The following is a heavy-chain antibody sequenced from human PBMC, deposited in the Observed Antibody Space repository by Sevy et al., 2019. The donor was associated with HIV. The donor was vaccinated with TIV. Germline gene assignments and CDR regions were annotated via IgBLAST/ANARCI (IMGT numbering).Heavy chain of an antibody. CDR3: ANGRRGDYCDSSGNYGFDY. D-gene: IGHD3-22*01. V-gene: IGHV3-30*18. J-gene: IGHJ4*02. Sequence: GGSLRLSCAASGFTFSSYGMHWVRQAPGKGLEWVAVISYDGSNKYYADSVKGRFTISRDNSKNTLYLQMNSLRAEDTAVYYCANGRRGDYCDSSGNYGFDYWGQGTLVTVS. CDR2: ISYDGSNK. CDR1: GFTFSSYG.